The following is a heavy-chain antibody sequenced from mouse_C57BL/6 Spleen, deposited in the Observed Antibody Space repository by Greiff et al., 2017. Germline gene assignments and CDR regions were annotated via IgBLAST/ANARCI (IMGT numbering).Heavy chain of an antibody. J-gene: IGHJ4*01. CDR3: ARSANWDVWAMDY. D-gene: IGHD4-1*01. V-gene: IGHV7-3*01. Sequence: EVLLVESGGGLVQPGGSLSLSCAASGFTFTDYYMSWVRQPPGKALEWLGFIRNKANGYTTEYSASVKGRFTISRDNSQSILYLQMNALRAEDSATYYCARSANWDVWAMDYWGQGTSVTVSS. CDR2: IRNKANGYTT. CDR1: GFTFTDYY.